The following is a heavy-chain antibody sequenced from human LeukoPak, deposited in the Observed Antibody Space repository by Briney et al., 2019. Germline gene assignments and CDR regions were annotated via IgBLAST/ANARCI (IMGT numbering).Heavy chain of an antibody. CDR2: ICGTSDNT. Sequence: GGSLRLSCAASGFTFSNDAMTWVRQAPGKGLEWGSAICGTSDNTYYADSVRGRFTISRDKFKKTLYIQVNSLRADDTAVYYCAKERGAYDDHLIWGQGTLVTVSS. D-gene: IGHD3-3*01. V-gene: IGHV3-23*01. J-gene: IGHJ4*02. CDR3: AKERGAYDDHLI. CDR1: GFTFSNDA.